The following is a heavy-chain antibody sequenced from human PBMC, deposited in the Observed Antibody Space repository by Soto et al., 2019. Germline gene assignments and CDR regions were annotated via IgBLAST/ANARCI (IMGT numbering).Heavy chain of an antibody. CDR1: GFTVSSKY. D-gene: IGHD6-19*01. V-gene: IGHV3-53*01. CDR3: VQTTGWPGFDF. J-gene: IGHJ4*02. Sequence: EVQLVESGGGLIQPGGSLRLSCAASGFTVSSKYMTWVRQAPGKGLEWVSVIYGGGTTYYADSVKGRFTISRDNSKNTLYLQRNSLRAEAMAVYYCVQTTGWPGFDFWGQGTLVTVSS. CDR2: IYGGGTT.